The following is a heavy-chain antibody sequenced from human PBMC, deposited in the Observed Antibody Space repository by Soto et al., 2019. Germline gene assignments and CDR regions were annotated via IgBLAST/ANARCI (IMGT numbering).Heavy chain of an antibody. Sequence: ASVKVSCKASGYTFTSYGISWARQAPGQGLEWMGWISAYNGNTNYAQKLQGRVTMTTDTSTSTAYMELRSLRSDDTAVYYCASSHYDFWSGYYYYYGMDVWGQGTTVTVSS. CDR1: GYTFTSYG. V-gene: IGHV1-18*01. D-gene: IGHD3-3*01. CDR2: ISAYNGNT. J-gene: IGHJ6*02. CDR3: ASSHYDFWSGYYYYYGMDV.